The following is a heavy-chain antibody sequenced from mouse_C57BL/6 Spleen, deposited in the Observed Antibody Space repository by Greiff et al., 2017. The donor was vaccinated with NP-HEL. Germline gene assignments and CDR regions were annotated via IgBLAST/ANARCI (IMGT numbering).Heavy chain of an antibody. J-gene: IGHJ2*01. Sequence: QVQLQQSGAELVRPGTSVKVSCKASGYAFTNYLIEWVKQRPGQGLEWIGVINPGSGGTNYNEKFKGKATLTADKSSSTAYMQLSSLTSEDSAVYFCARHDYDGVPVYWGQGTTLTVSS. V-gene: IGHV1-54*01. CDR3: ARHDYDGVPVY. D-gene: IGHD2-4*01. CDR2: INPGSGGT. CDR1: GYAFTNYL.